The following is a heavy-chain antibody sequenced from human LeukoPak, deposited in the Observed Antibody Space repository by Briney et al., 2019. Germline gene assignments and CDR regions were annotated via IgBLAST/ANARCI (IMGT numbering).Heavy chain of an antibody. CDR3: ARVDILTGIDY. D-gene: IGHD3-9*01. CDR2: ISSSGSTI. J-gene: IGHJ4*02. V-gene: IGHV3-48*04. Sequence: GGSLRLSCAASGFTFSNHGMNWVRQAPGKGLEWVSYISSSGSTIYYADSVKGRFTISRDNAKNSLYLQMNSLRAEDTAVYYCARVDILTGIDYWGQGTLVTVSS. CDR1: GFTFSNHG.